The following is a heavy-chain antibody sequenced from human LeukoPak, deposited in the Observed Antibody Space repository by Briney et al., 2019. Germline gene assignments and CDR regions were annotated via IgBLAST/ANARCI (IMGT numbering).Heavy chain of an antibody. D-gene: IGHD2-15*01. V-gene: IGHV3-21*01. CDR3: ARVPVVAATHYMDV. CDR1: GFTFSSYS. Sequence: PGGSLRPSCAASGFTFSSYSMNWVRQAPGKGLEWVSSISSSSSYIYYADSVKGRFTISRDNAKNSLYLQMNSLRAEDTAVYYCARVPVVAATHYMDVWGKGTTVTVSS. CDR2: ISSSSSYI. J-gene: IGHJ6*03.